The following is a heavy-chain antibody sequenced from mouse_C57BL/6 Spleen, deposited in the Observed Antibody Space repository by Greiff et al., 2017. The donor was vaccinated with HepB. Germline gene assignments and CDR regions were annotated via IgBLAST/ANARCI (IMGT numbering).Heavy chain of an antibody. CDR1: GFTFSDYG. Sequence: EVQVVESGGGLVKPGGSLKLSCAASGFTFSDYGMHWVRQAPEKGLEWVAYISSGSSTIYYADTVKGRFTISRDNAKNTLFLQMTSLRSEDTAMYYCAKTITTVVAPGYWGQGTSVTVSS. V-gene: IGHV5-17*01. D-gene: IGHD1-1*01. CDR2: ISSGSSTI. J-gene: IGHJ4*01. CDR3: AKTITTVVAPGY.